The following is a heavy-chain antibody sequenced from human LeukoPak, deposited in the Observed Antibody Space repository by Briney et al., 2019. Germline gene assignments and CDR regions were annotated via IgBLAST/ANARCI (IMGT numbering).Heavy chain of an antibody. V-gene: IGHV4-34*01. D-gene: IGHD2-2*01. CDR3: ARGGCSSTSCSYSDWFDP. CDR1: GGSFSGYY. Sequence: PSETLSLTCAVYGGSFSGYYWSWIRQPPGKGLEWIGEINHSGSTNYNPSLKSRVTISVDTSKNQFSLKLSSVTAADTAVYYCARGGCSSTSCSYSDWFDPWGQGTLVTVSS. J-gene: IGHJ5*02. CDR2: INHSGST.